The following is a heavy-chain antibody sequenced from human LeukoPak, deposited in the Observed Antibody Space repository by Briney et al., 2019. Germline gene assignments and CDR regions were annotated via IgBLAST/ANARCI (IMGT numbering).Heavy chain of an antibody. CDR2: LYSTGSP. Sequence: NPSQTLSLTCTVSGDSISNGNYYWTWLRQPAGKGLEWIVRLYSTGSPNYNPSLKSRVTISIDASKNQFSLKLSYVTVADTAVYYCARDRGITTARGVPSWFDPWGQGTLVTVSS. CDR3: ARDRGITTARGVPSWFDP. J-gene: IGHJ5*02. CDR1: GDSISNGNYY. V-gene: IGHV4-61*02. D-gene: IGHD3-10*01.